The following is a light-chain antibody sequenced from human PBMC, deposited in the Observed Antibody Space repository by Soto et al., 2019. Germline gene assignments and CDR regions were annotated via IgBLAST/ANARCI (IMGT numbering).Light chain of an antibody. V-gene: IGLV2-11*01. J-gene: IGLJ3*02. Sequence: QSALTQPRSVSGSPGQSVAISCTGTSSDVGGYKFVSWYQQYPGKAPKLIIYDVTRRPSGVPDRFSGSKSGNTASLTISGLQAEDEADYYCCSYAGSYTWLFGGGTKVTVL. CDR3: CSYAGSYTWL. CDR1: SSDVGGYKF. CDR2: DVT.